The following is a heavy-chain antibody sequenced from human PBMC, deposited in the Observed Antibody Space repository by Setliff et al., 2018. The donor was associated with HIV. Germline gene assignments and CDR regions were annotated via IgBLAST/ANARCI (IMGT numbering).Heavy chain of an antibody. CDR3: ARDFRSIRGGYVDYFDN. D-gene: IGHD6-25*01. J-gene: IGHJ4*02. CDR1: GYSFSDDY. CDR2: INPNSGDT. V-gene: IGHV1-2*02. Sequence: ASVKVSCKASGYSFSDDYMHWVRQAPGQGLEWMGWINPNSGDTNYAQKFQGRVTMTGDTSMSTAYMELSGLRYDDTAVYYCARDFRSIRGGYVDYFDNWGQGALVTVSS.